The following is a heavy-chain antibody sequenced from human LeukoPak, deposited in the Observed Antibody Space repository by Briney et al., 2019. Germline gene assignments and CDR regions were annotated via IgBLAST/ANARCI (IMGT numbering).Heavy chain of an antibody. CDR3: ARLADILTA. Sequence: SETLSLTCAVYGGSFSGYYWSWIRQPPGKGLEWIGEINHSGSTNYNPSLKSRVTISVDTSKNQFSLKLSSVTAADTAVYYCARLADILTAWGQGTLVTVSS. J-gene: IGHJ5*02. V-gene: IGHV4-34*01. CDR2: INHSGST. D-gene: IGHD3-9*01. CDR1: GGSFSGYY.